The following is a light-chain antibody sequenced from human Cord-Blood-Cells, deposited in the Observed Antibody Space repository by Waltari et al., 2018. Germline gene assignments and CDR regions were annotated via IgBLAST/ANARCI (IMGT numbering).Light chain of an antibody. CDR2: DVS. J-gene: IGLJ2*01. CDR3: SSYTSSSTVV. Sequence: QSALTQPASVSGSPGQSITISYTGPSRDVGGYNYVSWYQQHPGTAPKHMIYDVSNRPAGVSNRFSGSKSSNTASLTISGLQAEDEAEYYCSSYTSSSTVVFGGGTKLTVL. CDR1: SRDVGGYNY. V-gene: IGLV2-14*01.